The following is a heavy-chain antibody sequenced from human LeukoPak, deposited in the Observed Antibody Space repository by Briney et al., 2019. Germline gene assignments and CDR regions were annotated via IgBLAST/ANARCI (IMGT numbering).Heavy chain of an antibody. J-gene: IGHJ3*02. CDR1: GGSISGGGYS. V-gene: IGHV4-30-2*01. CDR2: IYHSGST. CDR3: ARGGYDFWSGYSPYAFDI. D-gene: IGHD3-3*01. Sequence: PSQTLSLTCAVSGGSISGGGYSWSWIRQPPGKGLEWIGYIYHSGSTYYNPSLKSRVTISVDRSKNQFSLKLSSVTAADTAVYYCARGGYDFWSGYSPYAFDIWGQGIMVTVSS.